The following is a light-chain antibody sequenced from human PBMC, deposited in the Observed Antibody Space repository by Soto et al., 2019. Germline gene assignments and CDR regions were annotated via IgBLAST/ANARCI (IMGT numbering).Light chain of an antibody. Sequence: QSVLTQPPSASGTPGQRVTISCSGSSSNIGSNTVNWYQQLPGTAPTLLIYYNNRRPSGVPDRFSGSKSGTSASLAISGLQSEDEAHYYCAAWDDSLYGWVFGGGTKATVL. CDR1: SSNIGSNT. CDR3: AAWDDSLYGWV. J-gene: IGLJ3*02. CDR2: YNN. V-gene: IGLV1-44*01.